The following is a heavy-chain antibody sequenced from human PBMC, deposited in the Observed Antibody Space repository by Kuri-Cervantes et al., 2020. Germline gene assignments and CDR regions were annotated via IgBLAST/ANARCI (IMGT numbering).Heavy chain of an antibody. CDR2: IIPIFGTA. J-gene: IGHJ4*02. Sequence: SVKVSCKASGGTFSSYAISWVRQAPGQGLEWMGGIIPIFGTANYAQKFQGRVTITADESTSTAYMELSSLRSDDTAVYYCARFSDDYDILTVDYWGQGTLVTVSS. CDR1: GGTFSSYA. CDR3: ARFSDDYDILTVDY. V-gene: IGHV1-69*13. D-gene: IGHD3-9*01.